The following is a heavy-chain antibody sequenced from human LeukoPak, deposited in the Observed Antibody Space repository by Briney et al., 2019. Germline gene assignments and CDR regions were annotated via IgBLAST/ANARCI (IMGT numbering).Heavy chain of an antibody. V-gene: IGHV4-4*07. CDR2: IYSTGST. Sequence: SETLSLTCTVSGGSISSYYWSWLRQPAGEGLEWIGRIYSTGSTNYNPPLKSRVTMSVDTSKNQFSLSLGSVTAADTAVYYCAREIASAGTAGFDFWGQGALVTVSS. CDR3: AREIASAGTAGFDF. D-gene: IGHD6-13*01. CDR1: GGSISSYY. J-gene: IGHJ4*02.